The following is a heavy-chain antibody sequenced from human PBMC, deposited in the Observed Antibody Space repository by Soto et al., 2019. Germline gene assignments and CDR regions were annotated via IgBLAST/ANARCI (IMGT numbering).Heavy chain of an antibody. Sequence: GASVKVSCKASGGTFSSYAISWVRQAPGQGLEWMGIINPSGGSTSYAQKFQGRVTMTRDTSTSTFYMELSSLRSEDTAVYYCARGTPLSYYYDSSGPFDYWGQGTLVTVSS. D-gene: IGHD3-22*01. CDR3: ARGTPLSYYYDSSGPFDY. V-gene: IGHV1-46*01. CDR2: INPSGGST. J-gene: IGHJ4*02. CDR1: GGTFSSYA.